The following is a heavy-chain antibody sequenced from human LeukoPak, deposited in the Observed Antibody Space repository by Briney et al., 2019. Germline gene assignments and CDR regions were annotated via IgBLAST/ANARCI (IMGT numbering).Heavy chain of an antibody. CDR1: GGSISSYY. CDR3: ARVSGYCSSTSCPNWFDP. D-gene: IGHD2-2*01. Sequence: PSETLSLTCTVSGGSISSYYWSWIRQPPGKGLEWIGYIYYSGSTNYNPSLKSRVTMSVDTSKNQFSLKLSSVTAADTAVYYCARVSGYCSSTSCPNWFDPWGQGTLVTVSS. CDR2: IYYSGST. V-gene: IGHV4-59*12. J-gene: IGHJ5*02.